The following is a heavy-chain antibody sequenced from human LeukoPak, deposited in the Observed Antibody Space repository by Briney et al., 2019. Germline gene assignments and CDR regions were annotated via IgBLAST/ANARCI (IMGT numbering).Heavy chain of an antibody. J-gene: IGHJ4*02. Sequence: SQTLSLTCTVSGVSISSGSYYWSWIRQPPGKGLEWIGHIYHSGSTYYNPSLKSRVTILVDRSKNQFSLKLSSVTAADTAVYYCARTIFGVVIRFDYWGQGTLVTVSS. D-gene: IGHD3-3*01. CDR2: IYHSGST. V-gene: IGHV4-30-2*01. CDR1: GVSISSGSYY. CDR3: ARTIFGVVIRFDY.